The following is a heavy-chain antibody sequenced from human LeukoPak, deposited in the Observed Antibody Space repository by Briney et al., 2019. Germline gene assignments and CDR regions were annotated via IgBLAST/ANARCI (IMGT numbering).Heavy chain of an antibody. CDR2: ISAYNGNT. CDR3: ARDTRYSSCWYYYYYGMDV. CDR1: GYTFTSYG. Sequence: VASVKVSCKASGYTFTSYGISWVRQAPGQGLEWMGWISAYNGNTNYAQKLQGRVTMTTDTSTSTAYMELRSLRSDDTAVYYCARDTRYSSCWYYYYYGMDVWGQGTTVTVSS. J-gene: IGHJ6*02. V-gene: IGHV1-18*01. D-gene: IGHD6-19*01.